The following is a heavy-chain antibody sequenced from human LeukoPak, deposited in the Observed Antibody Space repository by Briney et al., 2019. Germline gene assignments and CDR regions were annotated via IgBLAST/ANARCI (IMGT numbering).Heavy chain of an antibody. V-gene: IGHV1-18*01. CDR1: GYTFTTYG. CDR2: ISPYNGNT. J-gene: IGHJ4*02. CDR3: ARLMGYSDYPFDY. Sequence: ASVKVSCKASGYTFTTYGISWVRQATGQGLEWMGWISPYNGNTIYAQKVQGRVTMTTDTSTSTAYMELGGLRSDDTALYYCARLMGYSDYPFDYWGQGTLVTVSS. D-gene: IGHD4-11*01.